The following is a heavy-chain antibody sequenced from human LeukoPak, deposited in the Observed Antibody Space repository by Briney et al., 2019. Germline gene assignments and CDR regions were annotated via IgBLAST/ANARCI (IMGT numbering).Heavy chain of an antibody. J-gene: IGHJ4*02. CDR1: GYTFTSYG. V-gene: IGHV1-18*01. D-gene: IGHD3-10*01. CDR2: ISAYNGNT. Sequence: ASVKVSCKASGYTFTSYGISWVRQAPGQGLEWMGWISAYNGNTNYAQKLQGRVTMTTDTSTSTAYMELRSLRSDDTAVYYCARVSMVRGVIITLNLDYWGQGTLVTVSS. CDR3: ARVSMVRGVIITLNLDY.